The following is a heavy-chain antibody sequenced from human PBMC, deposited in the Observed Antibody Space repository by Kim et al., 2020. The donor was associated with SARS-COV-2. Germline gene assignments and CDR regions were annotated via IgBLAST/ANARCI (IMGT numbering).Heavy chain of an antibody. D-gene: IGHD3-10*01. V-gene: IGHV3-21*01. J-gene: IGHJ6*02. CDR1: GFTFSSYS. CDR2: ISSSSSYI. Sequence: GGSLRLSCAASGFTFSSYSMNWVRQAPGKGLEWVSSISSSSSYIYYADSVKGRFTISRDNAKNSLYLQMNSLRAEDTAVYYCARDQYYYGSGSNAYYYYGMDVWGQGTTVTVSS. CDR3: ARDQYYYGSGSNAYYYYGMDV.